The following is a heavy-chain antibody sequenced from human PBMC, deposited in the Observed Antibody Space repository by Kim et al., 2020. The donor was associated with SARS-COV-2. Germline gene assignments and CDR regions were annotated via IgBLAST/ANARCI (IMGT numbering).Heavy chain of an antibody. CDR2: INHSGST. J-gene: IGHJ5*02. Sequence: SETLSLTCAVYGGSFSGYYWSWIRQPPGKGLEWIGEINHSGSTNYNPSLKSRVTISVDTSKNQFSLKLSSVTAADTAVYYCARDSTADPKAKNYGDYGGFDPWGQGTLVTVSS. V-gene: IGHV4-34*01. CDR1: GGSFSGYY. D-gene: IGHD4-17*01. CDR3: ARDSTADPKAKNYGDYGGFDP.